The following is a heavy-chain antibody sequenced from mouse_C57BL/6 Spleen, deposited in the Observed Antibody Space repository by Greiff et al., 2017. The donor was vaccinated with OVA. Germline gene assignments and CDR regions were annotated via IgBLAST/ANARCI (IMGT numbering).Heavy chain of an antibody. CDR2: ISYSGST. D-gene: IGHD1-1*01. V-gene: IGHV3-1*01. Sequence: EVKVEESGPGMVKPSQSLSLTCTVTGYSITSGYDWHWIRHFPGNKLEWMGYISYSGSTNYNPSLKSRISITHDTSKNHFFLKLNSVTTEDTATYYCARDGYYGSYFDYWGQGTTLTVSS. CDR1: GYSITSGYD. CDR3: ARDGYYGSYFDY. J-gene: IGHJ2*01.